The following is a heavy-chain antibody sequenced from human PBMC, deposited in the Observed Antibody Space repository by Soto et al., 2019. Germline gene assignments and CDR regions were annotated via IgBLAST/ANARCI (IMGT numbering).Heavy chain of an antibody. V-gene: IGHV4-30-4*01. Sequence: SETLSLTCSVSGDSISNLDYFWAWIRQPPGQALEYIGYIYKSATTYYNPSFESRVAISVDTSKSQFSLNVTSVTAADTAVYFCARGRYCLTGRCFPNWFDSWGQGALVTVSS. CDR3: ARGRYCLTGRCFPNWFDS. CDR1: GDSISNLDYF. D-gene: IGHD7-27*01. J-gene: IGHJ5*01. CDR2: IYKSATT.